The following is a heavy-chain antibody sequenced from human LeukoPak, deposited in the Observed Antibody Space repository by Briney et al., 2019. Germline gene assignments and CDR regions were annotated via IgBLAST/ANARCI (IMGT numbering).Heavy chain of an antibody. CDR3: ARDHYTHYYASGTLDI. J-gene: IGHJ3*02. D-gene: IGHD3-10*01. V-gene: IGHV3-33*01. CDR1: GFTFSSHG. Sequence: PGRALRLSCAASGFTFSSHGMHWARQAPGKGLERVAVMWYDGSNEYYADSVKGRFTISRDNSKNTLYLQMNSLRAEDTAVYYCARDHYTHYYASGTLDIWGQGTMVTVSS. CDR2: MWYDGSNE.